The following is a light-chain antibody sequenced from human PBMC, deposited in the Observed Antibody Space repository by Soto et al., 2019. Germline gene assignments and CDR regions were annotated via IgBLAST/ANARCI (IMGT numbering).Light chain of an antibody. CDR1: QSISSW. V-gene: IGKV1-5*01. CDR2: DAS. J-gene: IGKJ5*01. Sequence: DIQMTQSPSTLSVSVGDRVSITCRASQSISSWVAWYQQKPGKAPKALIYDASSLETGVPLRFSGSGSGTEFTLTISSLEPEDFAVYYCQQRTNWPITFGQGTRLEIK. CDR3: QQRTNWPIT.